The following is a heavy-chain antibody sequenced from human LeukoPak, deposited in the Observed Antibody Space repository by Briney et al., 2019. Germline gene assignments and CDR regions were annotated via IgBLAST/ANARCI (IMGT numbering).Heavy chain of an antibody. CDR3: ARDFTYYDILTGYERAFDI. Sequence: GGSLRLSCAASGFTFSDYWMTWVRQAPGKGLEWVANIKPDGSEKYYVDSVKGRFTISRDNAKNSLYLQMNSLRAEDTAVYYCARDFTYYDILTGYERAFDIWGQGTMVTVSS. J-gene: IGHJ3*02. CDR1: GFTFSDYW. D-gene: IGHD3-9*01. V-gene: IGHV3-7*01. CDR2: IKPDGSEK.